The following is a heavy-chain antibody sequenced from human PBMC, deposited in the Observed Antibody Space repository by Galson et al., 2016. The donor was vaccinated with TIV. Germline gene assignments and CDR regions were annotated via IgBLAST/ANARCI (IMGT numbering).Heavy chain of an antibody. V-gene: IGHV3-23*01. CDR1: GFTFGVYV. CDR3: AKSGTNLIDY. CDR2: ISGSGGSV. J-gene: IGHJ4*02. D-gene: IGHD1-14*01. Sequence: SLRLSCAASGFTFGVYVMTWVRQAPGKGLEWMSNISGSGGSVSYADSVKGRFTISRDNSENTLYLQMNGLRADDTAVYYCAKSGTNLIDYWGQGTLVSVFS.